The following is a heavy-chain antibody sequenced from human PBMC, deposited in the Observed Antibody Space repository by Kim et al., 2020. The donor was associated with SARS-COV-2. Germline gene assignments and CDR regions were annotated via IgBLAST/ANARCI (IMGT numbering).Heavy chain of an antibody. V-gene: IGHV3-11*06. CDR3: AREREGQGVDY. CDR2: T. D-gene: IGHD1-26*01. J-gene: IGHJ4*02. Sequence: TNYADSVKGRFTISRDNAKNSLYLQMNSLRAEDTAVYYCAREREGQGVDYWGQGTLVTVSS.